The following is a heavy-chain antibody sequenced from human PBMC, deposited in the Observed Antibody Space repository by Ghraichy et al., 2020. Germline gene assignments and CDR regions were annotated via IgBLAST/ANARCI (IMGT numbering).Heavy chain of an antibody. CDR2: IYYSGST. Sequence: SETLSLTCTVSGGSISSYYWSWIRQPPGKGLEWIGYIYYSGSTNYNTSLKSRVTISVDTSKNQFSLKLSSVTAADTAVYYCARTSSGWPYYFDYWGQGTLVTVSS. CDR1: GGSISSYY. V-gene: IGHV4-59*01. J-gene: IGHJ4*02. D-gene: IGHD6-19*01. CDR3: ARTSSGWPYYFDY.